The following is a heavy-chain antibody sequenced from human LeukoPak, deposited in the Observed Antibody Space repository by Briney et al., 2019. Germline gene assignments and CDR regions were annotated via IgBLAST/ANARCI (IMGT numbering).Heavy chain of an antibody. CDR3: ARRVDTAMTNWFDP. V-gene: IGHV5-51*01. CDR1: GYTFTNYW. Sequence: GESLKISCKGSGYTFTNYWIGWVRQMPGKGLEFMGIIYPGDSDTRYSPSFQGQVTISADKSISTAYLQWSSLKASDTAMYYCARRVDTAMTNWFDPWGQGTLVTVSS. CDR2: IYPGDSDT. J-gene: IGHJ5*02. D-gene: IGHD5-18*01.